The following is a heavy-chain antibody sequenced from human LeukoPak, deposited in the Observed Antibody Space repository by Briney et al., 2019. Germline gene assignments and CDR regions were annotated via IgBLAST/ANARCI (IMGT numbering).Heavy chain of an antibody. J-gene: IGHJ3*02. CDR1: GFTFSTYS. CDR3: ARRVMGARDAFDI. CDR2: ISSSSSYI. Sequence: GGSLRLSCAASGFTFSTYSMNWVRQAPGRGLEWVSSISSSSSYIYYADSVKGRFTISRDNAKNSLYLQMNSLRAEDTAAYYCARRVMGARDAFDIWGQGTMVTVSS. V-gene: IGHV3-21*01. D-gene: IGHD1-26*01.